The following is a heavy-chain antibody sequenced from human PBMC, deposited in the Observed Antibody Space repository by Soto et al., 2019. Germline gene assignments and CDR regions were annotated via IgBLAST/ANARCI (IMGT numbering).Heavy chain of an antibody. CDR2: INAGNGNT. J-gene: IGHJ3*02. D-gene: IGHD3-10*01. V-gene: IGHV1-3*01. CDR1: GYTFTSYA. Sequence: ASVKVSCKASGYTFTSYAMHLVRQAPGQRLEWMGWINAGNGNTKYSQKFQGRVTITRDTSASTAYMELSSLRSEDTAVYYCARKYYGSGPIGAFDIWGQGTMVTVSS. CDR3: ARKYYGSGPIGAFDI.